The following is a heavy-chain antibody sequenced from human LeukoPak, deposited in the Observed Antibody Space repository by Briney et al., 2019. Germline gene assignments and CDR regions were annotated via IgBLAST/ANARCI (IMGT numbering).Heavy chain of an antibody. CDR2: IYYSGST. CDR3: ARGSIRVPAATSARTTDFDY. CDR1: GGSISSSSYY. J-gene: IGHJ4*02. Sequence: SETLSLTCTVSGGSISSSSYYWGWIRQPPGKGLEWIGYIYYSGSTNYNPSLKSRVTISVDTSKNQFSLKLSSVTAADTAVYYCARGSIRVPAATSARTTDFDYWGQGTLVTVSS. D-gene: IGHD2-2*01. V-gene: IGHV4-61*05.